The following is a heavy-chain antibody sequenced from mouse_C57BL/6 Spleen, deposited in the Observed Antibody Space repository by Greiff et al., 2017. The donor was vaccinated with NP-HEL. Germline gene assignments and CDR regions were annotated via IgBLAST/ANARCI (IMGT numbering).Heavy chain of an antibody. D-gene: IGHD2-4*01. J-gene: IGHJ3*01. V-gene: IGHV1-26*01. CDR3: AREIYYDSWFAY. CDR1: GYTITDYY. Sequence: EVQLQQSGPELVKPGASVKISCKASGYTITDYYMNWVKQSHGKSLEWIGDINPNNGGTSYNQKFKGKATLTVDKSSSTAYMEHRSLTAEDSAVYDCAREIYYDSWFAYWGQGTLVTVAA. CDR2: INPNNGGT.